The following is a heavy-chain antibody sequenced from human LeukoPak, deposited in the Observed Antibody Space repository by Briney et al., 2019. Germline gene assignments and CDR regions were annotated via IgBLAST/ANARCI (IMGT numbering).Heavy chain of an antibody. Sequence: GGSLRLSCAASGFTFSSYAMSWVRQAPGKGLEWVSAISGSGGSAYYADSVRGRFTISRDNSKNTLYLQMDSLRSEDTAVYYCARDFFPIVDSSWYEIGYWGQGTLVTVSS. CDR1: GFTFSSYA. D-gene: IGHD6-13*01. CDR2: ISGSGGSA. V-gene: IGHV3-23*01. J-gene: IGHJ4*02. CDR3: ARDFFPIVDSSWYEIGY.